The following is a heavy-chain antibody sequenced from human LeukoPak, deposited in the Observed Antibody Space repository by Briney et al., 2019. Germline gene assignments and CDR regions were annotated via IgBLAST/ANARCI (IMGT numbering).Heavy chain of an antibody. Sequence: ASVKVSCKASGYTFTGYYMHWVRQAPGQGPEWMGWINPNSGGTNYAQKFQGRVTMTRDTSISTAYMELSRLRSDDTAVYYCAKYSSSHYYYYMDVWGKGTTVTVSS. V-gene: IGHV1-2*02. D-gene: IGHD6-6*01. CDR2: INPNSGGT. J-gene: IGHJ6*03. CDR1: GYTFTGYY. CDR3: AKYSSSHYYYYMDV.